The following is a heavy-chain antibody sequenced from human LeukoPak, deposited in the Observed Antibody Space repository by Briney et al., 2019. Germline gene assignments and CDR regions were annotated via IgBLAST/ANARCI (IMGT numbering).Heavy chain of an antibody. J-gene: IGHJ6*03. Sequence: KPSETLSLTCTVSGGSISSYYWSWIRQPAGKGLEWIGRIYISGSTNYNPSLKSRVTMSVDTSKNQFSLKLSSVTAADTAVYYCARDGRYSYGLAGYYYMDVWGKGTTVTVSS. CDR1: GGSISSYY. D-gene: IGHD5-18*01. CDR3: ARDGRYSYGLAGYYYMDV. V-gene: IGHV4-4*07. CDR2: IYISGST.